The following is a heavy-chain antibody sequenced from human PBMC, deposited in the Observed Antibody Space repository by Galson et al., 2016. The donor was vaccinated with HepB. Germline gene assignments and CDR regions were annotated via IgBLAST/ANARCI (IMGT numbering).Heavy chain of an antibody. Sequence: SLRLSCAASGFTFRTHAVHWVRQAPGKGLEWVGDSKYCPDSVKGRFTISRDNSKNTLYLQMNSLRPEDTAVYYCARCVDTSMAPFDYWGQGTLLTVSS. V-gene: IGHV3-30*03. J-gene: IGHJ4*02. CDR1: GFTFRTHA. D-gene: IGHD5-18*01. CDR3: ARCVDTSMAPFDY. CDR2: SK.